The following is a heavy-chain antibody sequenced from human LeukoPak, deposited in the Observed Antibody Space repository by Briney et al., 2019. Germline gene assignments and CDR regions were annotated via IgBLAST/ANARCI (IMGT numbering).Heavy chain of an antibody. Sequence: ASVRVSCKASGYKFTDYYVHWLRQAPGQGLEWMGWINPNNGGTTSAQKFQGRVTMTTDTSISTAYMEVSRLRSDDTAVYYCARVRIGQQLDKYYYYAMDVWGQGTTVTVSS. V-gene: IGHV1-2*02. CDR1: GYKFTDYY. J-gene: IGHJ6*02. D-gene: IGHD6-13*01. CDR3: ARVRIGQQLDKYYYYAMDV. CDR2: INPNNGGT.